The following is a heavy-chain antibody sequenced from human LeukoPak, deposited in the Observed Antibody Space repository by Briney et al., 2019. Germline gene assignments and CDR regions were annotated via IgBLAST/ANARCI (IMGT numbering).Heavy chain of an antibody. CDR1: GFTFSSYG. CDR2: IRYDGSNK. V-gene: IGHV3-30*02. D-gene: IGHD7-27*01. CDR3: ATSPTLTWGAVDY. Sequence: GGSLRLSCAASGFTFSSYGMHWVRQAPGKGLEWVAFIRYDGSNKYYADSVKGRFTISRDNSKNTLYLQMNSLRAEDTAVYYCATSPTLTWGAVDYWGQGTLVTVSS. J-gene: IGHJ4*02.